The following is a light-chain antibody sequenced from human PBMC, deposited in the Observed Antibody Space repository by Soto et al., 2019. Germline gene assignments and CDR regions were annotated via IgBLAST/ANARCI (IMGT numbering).Light chain of an antibody. J-gene: IGKJ1*01. V-gene: IGKV3-20*01. CDR2: DAS. CDR3: QQCAYSPRT. CDR1: QTIGNNY. Sequence: EIVLTQSPDTLSLSPGERATISCRASQTIGNNYLAWYQQKPGQAPRLLIYDASRRATGIPDRFTGSGSGADFALTISRLEHEDFAVYYCQQCAYSPRTFGQGTKVEVK.